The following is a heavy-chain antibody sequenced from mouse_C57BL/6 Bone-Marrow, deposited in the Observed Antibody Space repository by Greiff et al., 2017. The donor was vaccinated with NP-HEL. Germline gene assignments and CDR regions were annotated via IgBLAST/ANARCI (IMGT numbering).Heavy chain of an antibody. CDR2: IYPRDGST. CDR3: ARSDWITTVVANYFDY. V-gene: IGHV1-85*01. D-gene: IGHD1-1*01. J-gene: IGHJ2*01. Sequence: VQGVESGPELVKPGASVKLSCKASGYTFTSYDINWVKQRPGQGLEWIGWIYPRDGSTKYNEKFKGKATLTVDTSSSTAYMELHSLTSEDSAVYFCARSDWITTVVANYFDYWGQGTTLTVSS. CDR1: GYTFTSYD.